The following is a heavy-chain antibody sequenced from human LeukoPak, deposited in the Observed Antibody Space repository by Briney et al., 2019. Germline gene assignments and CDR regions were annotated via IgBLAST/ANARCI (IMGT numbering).Heavy chain of an antibody. V-gene: IGHV1-18*01. Sequence: GASVKVSCKASGYTFTSYGISWVRQAPGQGLEWMGWISAYNGNTNYAQTLQGRVTMTTDTSTSTAYMELRSLRSDDTAVYYCASSTFDDILTGYYNPTFDYWGQGTLVTVSS. J-gene: IGHJ4*02. CDR3: ASSTFDDILTGYYNPTFDY. CDR1: GYTFTSYG. CDR2: ISAYNGNT. D-gene: IGHD3-9*01.